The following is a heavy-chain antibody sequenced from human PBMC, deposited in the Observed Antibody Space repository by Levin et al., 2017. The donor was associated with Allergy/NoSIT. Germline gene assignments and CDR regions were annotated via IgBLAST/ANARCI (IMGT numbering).Heavy chain of an antibody. D-gene: IGHD3-3*01. V-gene: IGHV3-48*03. Sequence: SCAASGFTFSSYEMNWVRRAPGKGLEWVSYISSTGSTIYSADSVKGRFTISRDNAKNSLYLHMNSLRAEDTAVHYCARQLGNFWSGYNYFDYWGQGTLVTVSS. CDR2: ISSTGSTI. CDR3: ARQLGNFWSGYNYFDY. CDR1: GFTFSSYE. J-gene: IGHJ4*02.